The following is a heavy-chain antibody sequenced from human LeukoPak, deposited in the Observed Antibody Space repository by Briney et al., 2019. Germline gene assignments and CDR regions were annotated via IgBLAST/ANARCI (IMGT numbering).Heavy chain of an antibody. J-gene: IGHJ4*02. Sequence: SQTLSLTCAISGDSVSSNSAAWNWIRQSPSRGLEWLGRTYYRSKWYNDYAVSVKSRLTINPDTSKNQFSLQLNSVTPEDTAVYYCARLGYSSSWTHFDYWGQGTLVTVSS. V-gene: IGHV6-1*01. CDR3: ARLGYSSSWTHFDY. CDR1: GDSVSSNSAA. CDR2: TYYRSKWYN. D-gene: IGHD6-13*01.